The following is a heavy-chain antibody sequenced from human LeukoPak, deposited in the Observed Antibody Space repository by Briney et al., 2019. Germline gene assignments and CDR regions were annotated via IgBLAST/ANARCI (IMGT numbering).Heavy chain of an antibody. D-gene: IGHD6-19*01. V-gene: IGHV4-34*01. CDR2: INHSGST. CDR1: GGSFSGYY. Sequence: PSETLPLTRAVYGGSFSGYYWSWIRQPPGKGLEWIGEINHSGSTNYNPSLKSRVTISVDTSKNQFSLKLSSVTAADTAVYYCARGGVAVAGTCQHWGQGTLVTVSS. J-gene: IGHJ1*01. CDR3: ARGGVAVAGTCQH.